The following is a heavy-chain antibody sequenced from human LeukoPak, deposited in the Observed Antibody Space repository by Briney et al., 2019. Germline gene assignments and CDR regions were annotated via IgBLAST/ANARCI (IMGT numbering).Heavy chain of an antibody. J-gene: IGHJ3*02. CDR2: ISGSGGST. V-gene: IGHV3-23*01. D-gene: IGHD2-2*01. CDR3: AKPHGVVVPAAITVAFDI. Sequence: PGGSLRLSCAASGFTFSDYYMSWVRQAPWKGLEWVSAISGSGGSTYYADSVKGRFTISRDNSKNTLYLQMNSLRAEDTAVYYCAKPHGVVVPAAITVAFDIWGQGTMVTVSS. CDR1: GFTFSDYY.